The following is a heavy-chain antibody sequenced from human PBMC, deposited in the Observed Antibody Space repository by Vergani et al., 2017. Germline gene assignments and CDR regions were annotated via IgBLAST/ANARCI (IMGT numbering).Heavy chain of an antibody. D-gene: IGHD3-22*01. V-gene: IGHV3-30*18. Sequence: QVQLVESGGGVVQPGRSLRLSCEASGFTFSSYGMHWVRQATGKGLEWGAVISYDGINKYYADSVKGRFTISRDNSKNTLYLQMNSLRAEDTAVYYCAKDSITTDQFDYWGQGTLVTVSS. CDR3: AKDSITTDQFDY. CDR2: ISYDGINK. J-gene: IGHJ4*02. CDR1: GFTFSSYG.